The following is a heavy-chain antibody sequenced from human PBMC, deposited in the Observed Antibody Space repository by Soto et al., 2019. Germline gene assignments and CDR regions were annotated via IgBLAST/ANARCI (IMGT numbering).Heavy chain of an antibody. V-gene: IGHV4-30-2*01. CDR2: IYHSGST. Sequence: WTWIRQPPGKGLEWIGYIYHSGSTYYNPSLKSRVTISVDRSKNQFSLRLSSVTAADTAVYYCASYRWLQPCFDYWGQGTLVTVSS. CDR3: ASYRWLQPCFDY. J-gene: IGHJ4*02. D-gene: IGHD5-12*01.